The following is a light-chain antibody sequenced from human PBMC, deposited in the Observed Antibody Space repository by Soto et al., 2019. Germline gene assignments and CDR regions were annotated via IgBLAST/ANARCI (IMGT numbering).Light chain of an antibody. CDR1: QTVSIN. J-gene: IGKJ1*01. CDR3: QQFNNWPRT. Sequence: EIVMTQSPATLSVSPGERATLSCRASQTVSINFAWYQQKPGQAPRLLIYGASTRATGIPARFSGSGSGTEFTLTITSLQSEDFAVYYCQQFNNWPRTFGQGTKVEIK. V-gene: IGKV3-15*01. CDR2: GAS.